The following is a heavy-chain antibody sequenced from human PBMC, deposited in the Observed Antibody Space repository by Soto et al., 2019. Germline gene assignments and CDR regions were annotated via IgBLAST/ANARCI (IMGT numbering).Heavy chain of an antibody. CDR3: ARVTMVRGVMSAHYGMDV. Sequence: GGSLRLSCAASGFTFSSYSMNWVRQAPGKGLEWVSYISSSSSTIYYADSVKGRFTISRDSAKNSLYLQMNSLRDEDTAVYYCARVTMVRGVMSAHYGMDVWGQGTTVTVSS. CDR2: ISSSSSTI. V-gene: IGHV3-48*02. CDR1: GFTFSSYS. D-gene: IGHD3-10*01. J-gene: IGHJ6*02.